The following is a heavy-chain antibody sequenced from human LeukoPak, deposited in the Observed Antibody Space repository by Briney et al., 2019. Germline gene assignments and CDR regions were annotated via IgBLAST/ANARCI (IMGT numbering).Heavy chain of an antibody. CDR1: GGSISSYY. CDR2: IYTSGST. V-gene: IGHV4-4*07. Sequence: KSSETLSLTCTVSGGSISSYYLSWIRQPAGKGLEWIGRIYTSGSTNYNPSLKSRVTMSVDTSKNQFSLKLSSVTAADTAVYYCARDNAYLAEDYYYYMDVWGKGTTVTVSS. D-gene: IGHD2-21*01. CDR3: ARDNAYLAEDYYYYMDV. J-gene: IGHJ6*03.